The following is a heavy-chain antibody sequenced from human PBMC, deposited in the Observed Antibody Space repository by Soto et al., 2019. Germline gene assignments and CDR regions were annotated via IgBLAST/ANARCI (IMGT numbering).Heavy chain of an antibody. V-gene: IGHV2-5*02. CDR3: ARLLVAGITLAFDS. CDR1: GFSLSSSGVG. D-gene: IGHD3-10*01. Sequence: QITLKASGPTLVKPTQTLTLTCTFSGFSLSSSGVGVGWIRQPPGKALEWLTFIYWDDDKRYIPSLKSRLTITEDTSKNHVVLTLTNMDPADTATYYCARLLVAGITLAFDSWCQGTLLTVSS. CDR2: IYWDDDK. J-gene: IGHJ4*02.